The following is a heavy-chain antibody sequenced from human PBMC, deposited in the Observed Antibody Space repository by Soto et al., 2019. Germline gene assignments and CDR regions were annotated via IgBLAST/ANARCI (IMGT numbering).Heavy chain of an antibody. CDR3: ARDYDFWSGSWFDP. J-gene: IGHJ5*02. CDR2: ISANNGKT. D-gene: IGHD3-3*01. Sequence: ASVKVSCKASGGTFSSYTISWVRQAPGQGLEWMGWISANNGKTNYAQKLQGRVTMTTDTSTSTAYMELRSLRSDDTAVYYCARDYDFWSGSWFDPWGQGTLVTVSS. V-gene: IGHV1-18*01. CDR1: GGTFSSYT.